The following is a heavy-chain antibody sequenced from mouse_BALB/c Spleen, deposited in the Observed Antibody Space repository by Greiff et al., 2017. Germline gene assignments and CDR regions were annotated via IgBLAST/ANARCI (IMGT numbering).Heavy chain of an antibody. V-gene: IGHV2-6-7*01. Sequence: QVQLKESGPGLVAPSQSLSITCTVSGFSLTGYGVNWVRQPPGTGLEWLGMIWGDGSTDYNSALKSRLSISKDNSKSQVFLKMNSLQTDDTARYYCARDHPPGRSVAGYAMDYWGQGTSVTVSS. CDR3: ARDHPPGRSVAGYAMDY. J-gene: IGHJ4*01. CDR2: IWGDGST. CDR1: GFSLTGYG. D-gene: IGHD1-1*01.